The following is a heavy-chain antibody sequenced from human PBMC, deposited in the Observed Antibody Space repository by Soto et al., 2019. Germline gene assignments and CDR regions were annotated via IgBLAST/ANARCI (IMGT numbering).Heavy chain of an antibody. CDR1: GFTFSSYA. J-gene: IGHJ2*01. Sequence: QVQLVESGGGVVQPGRSLRLSCAASGFTFSSYAMHWVRQAPGKGLEWVAVISYDGSNKYYADSVKGRFTISRDNSKNTLYLQMNSLRAEDTAXXYXXXXXXXXXXXXXXXXLWGRGTLVTVSS. CDR3: XXXXXXXXXXXXXXXL. V-gene: IGHV3-30-3*01. CDR2: ISYDGSNK.